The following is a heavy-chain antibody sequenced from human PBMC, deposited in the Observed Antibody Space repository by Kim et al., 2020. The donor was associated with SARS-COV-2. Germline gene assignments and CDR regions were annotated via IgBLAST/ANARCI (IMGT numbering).Heavy chain of an antibody. J-gene: IGHJ4*02. CDR1: GFTFSSYE. D-gene: IGHD5-12*01. CDR2: ISSSGSTI. V-gene: IGHV3-48*03. Sequence: GGSLRLSCAASGFTFSSYEMNWVRQAPGKGLEWVSYISSSGSTIYYADSVKGRFTISRDNAKNSLYLQMNSLRAEDTAVYYCAREDRYGGKYDTPNFDYWGQGTLVTVSS. CDR3: AREDRYGGKYDTPNFDY.